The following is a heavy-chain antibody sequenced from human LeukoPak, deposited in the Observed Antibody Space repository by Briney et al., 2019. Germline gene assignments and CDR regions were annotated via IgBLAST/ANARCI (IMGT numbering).Heavy chain of an antibody. Sequence: SVKVSCKASGGTFSSYTISWVRQAPGQGLEWMGRIIPILGIANYAQKFQGRVTITADKSTSTAYMELSSLRSEDTAVYYCARGEPVGYGPFDYWGRGTLVTVSS. CDR3: ARGEPVGYGPFDY. CDR1: GGTFSSYT. D-gene: IGHD5-18*01. CDR2: IIPILGIA. J-gene: IGHJ4*02. V-gene: IGHV1-69*02.